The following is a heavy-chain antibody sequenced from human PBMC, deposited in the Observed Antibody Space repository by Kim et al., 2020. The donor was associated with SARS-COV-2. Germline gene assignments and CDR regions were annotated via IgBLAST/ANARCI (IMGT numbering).Heavy chain of an antibody. CDR1: GFTFSDYY. CDR2: ISSSGSTI. Sequence: GGSLRLSCAASGFTFSDYYMSWIRQAPGKGLEWVSYISSSGSTIYYADSVKGRFTISRDNAKNSLYLQINSLRAEDTAVYYCARDGERYFDWLLRGEAYYFDYWGQGTLVTVSS. CDR3: ARDGERYFDWLLRGEAYYFDY. J-gene: IGHJ4*02. V-gene: IGHV3-11*01. D-gene: IGHD3-9*01.